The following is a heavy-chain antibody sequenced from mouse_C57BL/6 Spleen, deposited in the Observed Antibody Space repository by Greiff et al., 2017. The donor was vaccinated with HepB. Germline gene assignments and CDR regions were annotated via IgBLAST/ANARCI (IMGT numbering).Heavy chain of an antibody. CDR3: ARVYYDYDEGENAMDY. V-gene: IGHV1-7*01. CDR1: GYTFTSYW. D-gene: IGHD2-4*01. CDR2: INPSSGYT. Sequence: QVQLKQSGAELAKPGASVKLSCKASGYTFTSYWMHWVKQRPGQGLEWIGYINPSSGYTKYNQKFKDKATLTADKSSSTAYMQLSSLTYEDSAVYYCARVYYDYDEGENAMDYWGQGTSVTVSS. J-gene: IGHJ4*01.